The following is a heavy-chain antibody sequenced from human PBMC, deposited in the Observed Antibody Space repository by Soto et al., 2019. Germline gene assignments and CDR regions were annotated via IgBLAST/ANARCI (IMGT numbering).Heavy chain of an antibody. CDR2: ISGSGGST. V-gene: IGHV3-23*01. J-gene: IGHJ4*02. Sequence: EVQLLESGGGLVQPGGSLRLSCAASGLTFSSYAMSWVRQAPGKGLEWVSAISGSGGSTYYADSVKGRFTNSRDNSKNTLYLQMDSLRAEDTDVYYCAKRGDYDSSGYQYYFDYWGQGPLVTVSS. CDR1: GLTFSSYA. CDR3: AKRGDYDSSGYQYYFDY. D-gene: IGHD3-22*01.